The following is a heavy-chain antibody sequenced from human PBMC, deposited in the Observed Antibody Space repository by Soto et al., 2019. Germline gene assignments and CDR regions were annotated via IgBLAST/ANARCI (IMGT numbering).Heavy chain of an antibody. CDR2: IIPIFGTA. Sequence: QVQLVQSGAEVKKPGSSVKVSCKASGGTFSSYAISWVRQAPGQGLEWMGGIIPIFGTANYAQKFQGRVTITADESTSTAYMELSSLRSGDTAVYYCARAQTVAGIYYYYYGMDVWGQGTTVTVSS. CDR1: GGTFSSYA. D-gene: IGHD6-19*01. J-gene: IGHJ6*02. CDR3: ARAQTVAGIYYYYYGMDV. V-gene: IGHV1-69*12.